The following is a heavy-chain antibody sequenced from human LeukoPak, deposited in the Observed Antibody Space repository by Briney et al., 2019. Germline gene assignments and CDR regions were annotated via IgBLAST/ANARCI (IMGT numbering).Heavy chain of an antibody. V-gene: IGHV3-30-3*01. CDR2: ISYDGSNK. Sequence: PGGSLRLSCGAAGFTFRSYTMHLVRQAPGKGLEWVAVISYDGSNKHYADSVKGRFTISRDNSKNTLYLQMNSLRAEDTAVYYGARGLLYFYYVIFVWGQGTTVTVSS. CDR3: ARGLLYFYYVIFV. D-gene: IGHD3-10*01. J-gene: IGHJ6*02. CDR1: GFTFRSYT.